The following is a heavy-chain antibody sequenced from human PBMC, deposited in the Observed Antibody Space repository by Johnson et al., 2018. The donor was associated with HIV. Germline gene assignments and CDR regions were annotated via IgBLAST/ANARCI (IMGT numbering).Heavy chain of an antibody. D-gene: IGHD3-3*01. CDR1: GFTFRSYG. Sequence: QVQLVESGGGVVQPGRSLRLSYAASGFTFRSYGMHWVRQATGKGLEWVAVISHDGSNQYYVDSVKGRFTISRDNSKNMLYLQMNNLRVEDTAVYYCAKDVGNYWPDAFDIWGQGAVVTVSS. CDR3: AKDVGNYWPDAFDI. V-gene: IGHV3-30*18. CDR2: ISHDGSNQ. J-gene: IGHJ3*02.